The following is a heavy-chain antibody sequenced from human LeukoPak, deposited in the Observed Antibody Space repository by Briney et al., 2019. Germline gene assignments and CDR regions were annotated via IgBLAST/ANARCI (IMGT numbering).Heavy chain of an antibody. D-gene: IGHD1-26*01. J-gene: IGHJ1*01. CDR3: ARDRPGSGSYYSHFDT. CDR1: GGPITGNY. CDR2: MFASGSY. V-gene: IGHV4-4*07. Sequence: SETLSLTCTVSGGPITGNYWSWIRQPAGKRLEYVGRMFASGSYYYNPSFKCRVTMSVETSKKEVSLNLASVTAAATAIYYCARDRPGSGSYYSHFDTWGQGILVSVSS.